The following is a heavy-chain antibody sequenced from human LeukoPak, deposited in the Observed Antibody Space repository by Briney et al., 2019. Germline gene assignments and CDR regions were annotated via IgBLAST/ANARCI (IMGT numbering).Heavy chain of an antibody. J-gene: IGHJ4*02. CDR3: ATSMTTVTKTPLDY. Sequence: GGSPRLSCAASGFTFSSYWMSWVRQAPGKGLEWVANIKQDGSEKYYVDSVKGRFTISRDNAKNSLYLQMNSLRAEDTAVYYCATSMTTVTKTPLDYWGQGTLVTVSS. V-gene: IGHV3-7*01. D-gene: IGHD4-17*01. CDR2: IKQDGSEK. CDR1: GFTFSSYW.